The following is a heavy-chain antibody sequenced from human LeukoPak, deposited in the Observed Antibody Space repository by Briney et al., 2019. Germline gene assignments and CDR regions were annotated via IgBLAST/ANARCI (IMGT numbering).Heavy chain of an antibody. CDR1: GGSINNYY. CDR3: ARQTAKNVDTARFDS. D-gene: IGHD5-18*01. CDR2: IYYNGTT. J-gene: IGHJ4*02. V-gene: IGHV4-59*08. Sequence: SETLSLTCAISGGSINNYYWSWIRQPPGKGLEWIGYIYYNGTTNYSPSLNSRVNISLDTAKNQFSLRLSSVTAADTAVYYCARQTAKNVDTARFDSWGQGTLVTVSS.